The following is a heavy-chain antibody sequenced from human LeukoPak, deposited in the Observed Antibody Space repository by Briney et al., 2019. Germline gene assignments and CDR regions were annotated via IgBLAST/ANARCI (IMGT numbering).Heavy chain of an antibody. V-gene: IGHV4-4*07. J-gene: IGHJ4*02. CDR3: ARGRAAAPIDY. CDR2: IYTSGST. D-gene: IGHD2-2*01. CDR1: VHPNSSYY. Sequence: SDTLSLMCSVSVHPNSSYYWRCLPRPAGGALVWIGRIYTSGSTNYNPSLKSRVTMSVDTSKNQFSLKLSSVTAADTAVYYCARGRAAAPIDYWGQGTLVTVSS.